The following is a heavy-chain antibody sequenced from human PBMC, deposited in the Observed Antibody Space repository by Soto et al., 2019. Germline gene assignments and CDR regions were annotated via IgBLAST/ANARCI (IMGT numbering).Heavy chain of an antibody. CDR1: GFTFSNYW. J-gene: IGHJ4*03. CDR3: ARAYCGGVCYSDF. V-gene: IGHV3-7*04. D-gene: IGHD2-21*01. Sequence: ESGGGLVQPGGSLRLSCAASGFTFSNYWMNWVRQAPGKGLEWVANIKQDGTEKYYVDSVKGRFNISRDNAKNSLFLQMDSLRAEDTALYYCARAYCGGVCYSDFWGQGTLVTVSS. CDR2: IKQDGTEK.